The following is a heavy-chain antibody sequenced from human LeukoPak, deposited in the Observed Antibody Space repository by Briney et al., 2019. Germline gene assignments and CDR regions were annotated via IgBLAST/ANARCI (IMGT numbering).Heavy chain of an antibody. CDR3: ARGRSRLNYYKMATSPFDY. D-gene: IGHD5-24*01. CDR2: VNLQGRT. Sequence: SETLSLTCGVSGGSISNTNWWTWVRQPPGKGLEWIGEVNLQGRTNYNPSLKSRVAISVDKSENHIPLKLSSVTAADTAVYYCARGRSRLNYYKMATSPFDYWGQGTLVTVSS. CDR1: GGSISNTNW. V-gene: IGHV4-4*02. J-gene: IGHJ4*02.